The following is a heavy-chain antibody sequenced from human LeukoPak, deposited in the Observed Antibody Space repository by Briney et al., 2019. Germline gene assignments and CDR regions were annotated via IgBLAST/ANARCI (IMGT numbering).Heavy chain of an antibody. D-gene: IGHD2-15*01. CDR2: IYYSGST. V-gene: IGHV4-39*01. CDR1: GGSISSSSYY. Sequence: PSETLSLTCTASGGSISSSSYYWGWIRQPPGKGLEWIGSIYYSGSTYYNPSLKSRVTISVDTSKNQFSLKLSSVTAADTAVYYCARWARVVVAAFDYWGQGTLVTVSS. J-gene: IGHJ4*02. CDR3: ARWARVVVAAFDY.